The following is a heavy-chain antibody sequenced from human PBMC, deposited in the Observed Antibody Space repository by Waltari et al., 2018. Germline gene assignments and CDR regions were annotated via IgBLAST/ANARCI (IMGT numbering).Heavy chain of an antibody. CDR1: GASMSRYY. CDR3: ARLRREYLYEGLDV. D-gene: IGHD2-2*02. Sequence: QVQLQESGPGLVKPSETLALTCTVSGASMSRYYWNWIRQAPGKGLEWIGYVCYTGKTLYNPSLKSRVTILVDTSKNQFSLELNSVTAADTAVYLCARLRREYLYEGLDVWGQGTAVSVSS. V-gene: IGHV4-59*01. CDR2: VCYTGKT. J-gene: IGHJ6*02.